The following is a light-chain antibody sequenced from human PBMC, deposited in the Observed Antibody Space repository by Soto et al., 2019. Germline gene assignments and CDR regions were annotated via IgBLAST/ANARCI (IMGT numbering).Light chain of an antibody. Sequence: DIQMTQSPSSLSASVGDRVTITCRASQGISNYLAWYQQKPGKVPKLLIYAASTLQSGVPSRFSGRGSGTDFTLTISSLQPEDGATYYCQKYNSAPLFGQGTRLEIK. V-gene: IGKV1-27*01. CDR1: QGISNY. CDR2: AAS. J-gene: IGKJ5*01. CDR3: QKYNSAPL.